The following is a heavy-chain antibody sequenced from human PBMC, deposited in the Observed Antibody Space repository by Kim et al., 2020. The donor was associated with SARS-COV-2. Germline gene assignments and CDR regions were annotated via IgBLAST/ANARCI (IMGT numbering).Heavy chain of an antibody. CDR2: IDGSDGTT. CDR3: MKGGWGSIWDH. D-gene: IGHD2-21*01. Sequence: GGSPRLSCTTAGFTFTGYAMSWVRQAPGKGPEWVSSIDGSDGTTYYVDSVKGRFTISRDNSKNTLYLQMSTLRADDTAVYYCMKGGWGSIWDHWGQGTL. J-gene: IGHJ4*02. CDR1: GFTFTGYA. V-gene: IGHV3-23*01.